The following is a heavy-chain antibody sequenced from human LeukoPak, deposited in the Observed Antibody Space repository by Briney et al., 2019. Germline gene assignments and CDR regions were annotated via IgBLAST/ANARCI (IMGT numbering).Heavy chain of an antibody. D-gene: IGHD2-8*01. V-gene: IGHV1-18*01. J-gene: IGHJ4*02. Sequence: ASVKVSCKASGYTFTSYGISWVRQAPGQGLEGMGWISAYNASTNYAQKLQRRVTMTTYTSTSTAYMDLRSLTSDATAVYYCARSLDILLMVYAVHYWGQGTLVTVSS. CDR2: ISAYNAST. CDR1: GYTFTSYG. CDR3: ARSLDILLMVYAVHY.